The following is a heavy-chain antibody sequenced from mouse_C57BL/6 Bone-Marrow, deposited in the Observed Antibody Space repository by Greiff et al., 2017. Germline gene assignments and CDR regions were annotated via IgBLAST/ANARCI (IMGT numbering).Heavy chain of an antibody. CDR3: ARDPGLGY. CDR2: ISDGGSYT. Sequence: VQLKESGGGLVKPGGSLKLSCAASGFTFSSYAMSWVRQTPDKRLEWVATISDGGSYTYYPDNVKGRFTISRDNAKNNLYLQMSHLKSEDTAMYYCARDPGLGYWGQGTTLTVSS. J-gene: IGHJ2*01. V-gene: IGHV5-4*01. D-gene: IGHD3-3*01. CDR1: GFTFSSYA.